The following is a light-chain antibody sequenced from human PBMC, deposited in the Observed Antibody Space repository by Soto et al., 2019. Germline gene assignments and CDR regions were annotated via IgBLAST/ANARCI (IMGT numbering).Light chain of an antibody. Sequence: EIVMTQSPATLSVSPGERATLSCRASQSIRNNLIWYQQKSGQAPRLLIYGASTRATGIPARFSCSGSGTEFTLTISSLQSEDFAVYYCQQYDNWPPYTFGQGTKLEIK. J-gene: IGKJ2*01. CDR1: QSIRNN. V-gene: IGKV3-15*01. CDR2: GAS. CDR3: QQYDNWPPYT.